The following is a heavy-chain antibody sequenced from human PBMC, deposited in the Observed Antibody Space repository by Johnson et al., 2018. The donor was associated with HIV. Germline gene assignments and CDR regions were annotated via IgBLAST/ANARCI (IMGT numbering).Heavy chain of an antibody. CDR1: GFTFSNYG. V-gene: IGHV3-33*06. J-gene: IGHJ3*02. D-gene: IGHD2-21*02. CDR3: AKTIVVVTADAFVI. Sequence: QVQLVESGGGVVQPGRSLRLSCAASGFTFSNYGMHWVRQAPGKGLEWVAVIWYDGSNKYYADSVKGRFTISRDNSKNTLYLQMNSLRAEDTAVYYCAKTIVVVTADAFVIWGQGTMVTVSS. CDR2: IWYDGSNK.